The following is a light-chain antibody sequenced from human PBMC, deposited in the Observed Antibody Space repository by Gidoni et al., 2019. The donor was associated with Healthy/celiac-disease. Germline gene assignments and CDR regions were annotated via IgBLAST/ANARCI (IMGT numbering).Light chain of an antibody. CDR1: QSVSSN. CDR3: QQYNNWPPN. J-gene: IGKJ4*01. V-gene: IGKV3-15*01. Sequence: DIVMTQPPATLSVSPGERATLSCRASQSVSSNLAWYQQKPGQAPRLLIYGASTRATGIPARFSGSGSGTEFTLTISSLQSEDFAVYYCQQYNNWPPNFGGGTKVEIK. CDR2: GAS.